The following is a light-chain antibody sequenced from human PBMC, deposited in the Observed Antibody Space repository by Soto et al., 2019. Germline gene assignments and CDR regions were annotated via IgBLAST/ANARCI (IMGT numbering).Light chain of an antibody. V-gene: IGKV1-39*01. Sequence: DIQMTQSPSSLFASVGDRVTITCRASQGISTFLHWYQQRPGKAPSLIIYGASNLQSGVPSRFSGRGSGTEFSLTISTLQPEDVATYYCQHTRTTPRTFGQGXXVEIK. CDR2: GAS. CDR1: QGISTF. J-gene: IGKJ1*01. CDR3: QHTRTTPRT.